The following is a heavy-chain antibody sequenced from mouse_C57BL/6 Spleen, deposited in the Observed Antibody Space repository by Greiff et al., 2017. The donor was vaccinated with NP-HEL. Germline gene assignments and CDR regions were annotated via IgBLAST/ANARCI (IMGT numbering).Heavy chain of an antibody. CDR3: GRSDYYGSSDAVDD. Sequence: QVQLQQPGAELVKPGASVKMSCKASGYTFTSYWITWVKQRPGQGLEWIGDLYPGSGSTNYNEKFKSKATLTVDTSSSTAYMQLSSLTSEESAVYYRGRSDYYGSSDAVDDWGEGTRLTVAS. V-gene: IGHV1-55*01. CDR1: GYTFTSYW. J-gene: IGHJ2*03. CDR2: LYPGSGST. D-gene: IGHD1-1*01.